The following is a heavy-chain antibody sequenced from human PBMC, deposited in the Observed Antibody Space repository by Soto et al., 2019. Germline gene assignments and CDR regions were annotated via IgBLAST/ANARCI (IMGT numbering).Heavy chain of an antibody. CDR1: GGSISSYY. CDR2: IYYSGST. CDR3: ASRWRTFDY. V-gene: IGHV4-59*01. D-gene: IGHD1-7*01. Sequence: PSETLSLTCTVSGGSISSYYWSWIRQPPGKGLEWIGYIYYSGSTNFNPSLKGRVTISVDTSKNQFSLNLNSVTAADTAIYFCASRWRTFDYWGQGTLVTVSS. J-gene: IGHJ4*02.